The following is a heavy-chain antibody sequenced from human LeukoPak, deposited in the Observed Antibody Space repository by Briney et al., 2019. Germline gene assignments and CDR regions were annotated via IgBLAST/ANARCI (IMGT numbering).Heavy chain of an antibody. D-gene: IGHD6-19*01. CDR2: IYYTGGT. CDR1: GGSISNYY. V-gene: IGHV4-59*13. J-gene: IGHJ4*02. CDR3: AKVADGSAWSADY. Sequence: SETLSLTCTVSGGSISNYYWGWIRQPPGKGLEWIGYIYYTGGTNYNPSLKSRVTMSVDTSKNQFSLKLTSLTAADTAVYYCAKVADGSAWSADYWGQGTLVTVSS.